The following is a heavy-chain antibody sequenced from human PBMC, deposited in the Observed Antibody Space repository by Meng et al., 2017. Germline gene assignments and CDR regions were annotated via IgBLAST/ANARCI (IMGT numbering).Heavy chain of an antibody. CDR3: ARDGRSWD. J-gene: IGHJ4*02. CDR1: GGSISSSNW. D-gene: IGHD7-27*01. CDR2: IYHSGST. V-gene: IGHV4-4*02. Sequence: VPLRDAAHGVVQPSGPLSLTFAVSGGSISSSNWWSWVRQPPGKGLEWIGEIYHSGSTNYNPSLKSRVTISVDKSKNQFSLKLSSVTAADTAVYYCARDGRSWDWGQGTLVTVSS.